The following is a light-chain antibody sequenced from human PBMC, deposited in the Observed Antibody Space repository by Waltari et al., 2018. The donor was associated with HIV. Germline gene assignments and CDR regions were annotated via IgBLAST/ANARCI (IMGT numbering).Light chain of an antibody. CDR2: CAS. V-gene: IGKV4-1*01. CDR3: QQYLMVPCA. J-gene: IGKJ1*01. Sequence: DIVMTQSPDSLTVSLGERAPINCKSRQRVLYSFNNKNYLAWYQQKPGQPPKPLIYCASTRESGVPDRFRGSGSGTDFTLTISSLQAEDVAVYYGQQYLMVPCAFGQGTKVEIK. CDR1: QRVLYSFNNKNY.